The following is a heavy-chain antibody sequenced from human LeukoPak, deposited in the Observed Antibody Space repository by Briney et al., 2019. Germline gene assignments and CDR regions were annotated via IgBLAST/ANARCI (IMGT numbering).Heavy chain of an antibody. J-gene: IGHJ6*02. CDR1: GGSFSGYY. CDR3: ARQNYYDILTGRRANYYYYGMDV. CDR2: INHSGST. D-gene: IGHD3-9*01. Sequence: SETLSLTCAVYGGSFSGYYWSWIRQPPGKGLEWIGEINHSGSTNYNPSLKSRVTISVDTSKNQFSLKLSSVTAADTAVYYCARQNYYDILTGRRANYYYYGMDVWGRGTTVTVSS. V-gene: IGHV4-34*01.